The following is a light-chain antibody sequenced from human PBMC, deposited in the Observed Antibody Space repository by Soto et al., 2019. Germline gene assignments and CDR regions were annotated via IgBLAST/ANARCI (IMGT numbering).Light chain of an antibody. CDR2: AAA. Sequence: EIVMTQSPATLSVSPGETATLSCRASQSVNNNLAWYQQKPGQAPRLLIYAAATRATGIPARFSGSGSGTEFTLTISSLQSEDFAVYYCQQYNNWPPLTFGGGTKVEIK. J-gene: IGKJ4*01. CDR1: QSVNNN. CDR3: QQYNNWPPLT. V-gene: IGKV3-15*01.